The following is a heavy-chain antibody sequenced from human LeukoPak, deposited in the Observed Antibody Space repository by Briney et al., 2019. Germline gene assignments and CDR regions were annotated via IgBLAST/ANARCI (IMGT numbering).Heavy chain of an antibody. CDR1: GFTFSSYS. D-gene: IGHD6-13*01. V-gene: IGHV3-48*01. J-gene: IGHJ4*02. CDR2: ISRSSTTI. CDR3: AKGEYSASWYSY. Sequence: GGSLRLSCAASGFTFSSYSMNWVRQAPGKGLEWVSYISRSSTTIYHADSVKGRFTISRDNARNSLYLQMSSLRAEDTAVYYRAKGEYSASWYSYWGQGTLVTVSS.